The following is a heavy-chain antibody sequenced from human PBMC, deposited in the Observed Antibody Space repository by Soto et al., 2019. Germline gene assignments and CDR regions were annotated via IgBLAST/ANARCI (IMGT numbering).Heavy chain of an antibody. V-gene: IGHV3-23*01. CDR3: AHPRGYGVFDAYDI. Sequence: GGSLRLSCAASGFTFSSYAMIWVRQAPGKGLEWVSAISGSGDITYSADSVRGRFTISRDNFKNTLYLQMNSLRIEDTAVYYCAHPRGYGVFDAYDIWGQGTMVTVSS. CDR2: ISGSGDIT. CDR1: GFTFSSYA. J-gene: IGHJ3*02. D-gene: IGHD4-17*01.